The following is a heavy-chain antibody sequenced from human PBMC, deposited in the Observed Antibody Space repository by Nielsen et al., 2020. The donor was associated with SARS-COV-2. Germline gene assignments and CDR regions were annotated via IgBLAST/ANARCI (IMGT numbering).Heavy chain of an antibody. J-gene: IGHJ6*02. CDR3: ARGPLTGGYYGMDV. V-gene: IGHV1-8*01. Sequence: ASVKVSCKASGYTFTSYDINWVRQATGQGLEWMGWMNPNSGNTGYAQKFQGRVTMTRNTSISTAYMELSNLRSEDTAVYYCARGPLTGGYYGMDVWGQGTTVTVSS. D-gene: IGHD1-26*01. CDR2: MNPNSGNT. CDR1: GYTFTSYD.